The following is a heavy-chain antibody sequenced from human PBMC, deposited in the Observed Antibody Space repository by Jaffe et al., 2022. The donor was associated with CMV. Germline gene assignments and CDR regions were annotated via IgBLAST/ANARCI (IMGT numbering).Heavy chain of an antibody. J-gene: IGHJ3*02. Sequence: QVQMQESGPGLVKPSETLSLTCAVSGDSINSKNYYWGWIRQPPGRGLEWIGSVFFSGSTYYNPSLNSRATISVDTSQNLFSLKLRSVNATDTAVYYCMRQLSGTYLLHPARPTDDAFTIWGQGAMVLVSS. CDR3: MRQLSGTYLLHPARPTDDAFTI. CDR2: VFFSGST. D-gene: IGHD1-26*01. V-gene: IGHV4-39*01. CDR1: GDSINSKNYY.